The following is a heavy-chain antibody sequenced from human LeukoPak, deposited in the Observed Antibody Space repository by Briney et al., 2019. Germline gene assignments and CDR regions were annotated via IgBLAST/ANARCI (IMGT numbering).Heavy chain of an antibody. CDR1: GGSISSSSYY. J-gene: IGHJ5*02. V-gene: IGHV4-39*07. CDR2: IYYSGST. CDR3: ARGIAVAGPLVRFDP. Sequence: SETLSLTCTVSGGSISSSSYYWGWIRQPPGKGLEWIGSIYYSGSTYYNPSLKSRVTISVDTSKNQFSLKLSSVTAADTAVYYCARGIAVAGPLVRFDPWGQGTLVTVSS. D-gene: IGHD6-19*01.